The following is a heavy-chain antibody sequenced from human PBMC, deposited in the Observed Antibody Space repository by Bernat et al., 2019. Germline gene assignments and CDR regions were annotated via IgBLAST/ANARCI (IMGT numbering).Heavy chain of an antibody. CDR1: GDTVSSNSAA. CDR2: TYYRSKWYY. J-gene: IGHJ4*02. Sequence: QVQLQQSGPGLVKPSQTLSLTCAISGDTVSSNSAAWNWIRQSPSRGLEWLGRTYYRSKWYYDYAVSVKSLNTINPAPSKCWFSLRLRSVTPEDMLFYYCTRGFRGGLGGFDYWGQGTLVTVSS. D-gene: IGHD3-16*01. CDR3: TRGFRGGLGGFDY. V-gene: IGHV6-1*01.